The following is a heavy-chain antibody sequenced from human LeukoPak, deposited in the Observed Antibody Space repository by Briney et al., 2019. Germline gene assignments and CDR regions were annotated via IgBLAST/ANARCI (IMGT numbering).Heavy chain of an antibody. D-gene: IGHD3-22*01. CDR2: IYHSGST. Sequence: PSETLSLTCTVSGGSISSSNWWSWVRQPPGKGLEWIGEIYHSGSTNYNPSLKSRVTISVDKSKNQFSLKLSSVTAADTAVYYCAREYYDSSGYYFIPPYYYGMDVWGQGTTVTVSS. CDR3: AREYYDSSGYYFIPPYYYGMDV. V-gene: IGHV4-4*02. CDR1: GGSISSSNW. J-gene: IGHJ6*02.